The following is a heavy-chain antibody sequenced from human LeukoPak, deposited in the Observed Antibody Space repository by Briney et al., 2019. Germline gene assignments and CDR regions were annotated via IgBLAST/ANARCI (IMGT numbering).Heavy chain of an antibody. CDR3: ARDIAAAGTYFDY. CDR1: GGTFSSYA. CDR2: IIPILGIA. J-gene: IGHJ4*02. V-gene: IGHV1-69*04. D-gene: IGHD6-13*01. Sequence: SVRVSCKASGGTFSSYAISWVRQAPGQGLEWMGRIIPILGIANYAQKFQGRVTITADKSTSTAYMELSSLRSEDTAVYYCARDIAAAGTYFDYWGQGTLVTVSS.